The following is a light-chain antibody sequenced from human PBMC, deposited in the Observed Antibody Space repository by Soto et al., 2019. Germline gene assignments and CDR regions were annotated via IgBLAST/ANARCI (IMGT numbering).Light chain of an antibody. V-gene: IGLV2-14*01. J-gene: IGLJ1*01. CDR1: GSDLGSYNY. CDR2: EVT. CDR3: GSYTATSSV. Sequence: QSVLTQPASVSGSPGQSITISCTGAGSDLGSYNYVSWYQQYPGRAPKLILYEVTNRPSGVSDRFSGSKSGNTASLTISGLQAEDEANYYCGSYTATSSVVGTGTKVTVL.